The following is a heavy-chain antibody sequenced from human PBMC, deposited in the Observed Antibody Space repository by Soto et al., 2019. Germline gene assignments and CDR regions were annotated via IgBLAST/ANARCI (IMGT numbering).Heavy chain of an antibody. D-gene: IGHD3-9*01. CDR3: ARGPRFFDLIGGMDV. CDR1: GFTFSSYE. Sequence: GGSLRLSCAASGFTFSSYEMNWVRQAPGKGLEWVSYISSSGSIVYYADSVKGRFTISRDNAKSSLYLQMNSLRAEDTAVYFCARGPRFFDLIGGMDVWGQGTTVTVSS. V-gene: IGHV3-48*03. J-gene: IGHJ6*02. CDR2: ISSSGSIV.